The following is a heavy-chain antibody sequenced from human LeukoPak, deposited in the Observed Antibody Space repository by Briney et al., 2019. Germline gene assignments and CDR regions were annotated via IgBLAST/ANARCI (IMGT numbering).Heavy chain of an antibody. CDR3: TRGGNYYDSSGYYYY. Sequence: ASVKVSCKASGYTFTGYYMHWVRQAPGQGLEWMGWINPNSGGTNYAQKFQGRVTMTRDTSISTAYMELSRLRSDDTAVYYCTRGGNYYDSSGYYYYWGQGTLVTVSS. CDR1: GYTFTGYY. J-gene: IGHJ4*02. CDR2: INPNSGGT. D-gene: IGHD3-22*01. V-gene: IGHV1-2*02.